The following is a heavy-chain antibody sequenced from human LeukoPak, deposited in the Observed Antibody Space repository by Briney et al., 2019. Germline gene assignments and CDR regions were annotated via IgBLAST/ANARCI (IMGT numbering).Heavy chain of an antibody. J-gene: IGHJ1*01. D-gene: IGHD2-2*01. V-gene: IGHV3-15*01. CDR2: IKSKTDGGTT. CDR1: GFTFSNAW. Sequence: GGSLRLSCAVSGFTFSNAWMSWVRQAPGKGLEWVGRIKSKTDGGTTDYAAPVKGRFTISRDDSENTLYLQMNSLKTEDTAVYYCTARYCRSTSCYGEYFQRWGQGTLVTVSS. CDR3: TARYCRSTSCYGEYFQR.